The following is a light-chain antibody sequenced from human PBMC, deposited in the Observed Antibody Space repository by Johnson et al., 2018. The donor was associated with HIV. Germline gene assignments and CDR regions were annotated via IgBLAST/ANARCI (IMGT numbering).Light chain of an antibody. CDR2: ENN. J-gene: IGLJ1*01. Sequence: QSVLTQPPSVSAAPVQKVTISCSGSIFNIQNNFVSWYLQLPWTAPKVVIYENNQRPSGIPDRFSGSTSGTSASLAITGLQADDEADYYCQSYDNSLRGSKVFGTGTTVTVL. V-gene: IGLV1-51*01. CDR3: QSYDNSLRGSKV. CDR1: IFNIQNNF.